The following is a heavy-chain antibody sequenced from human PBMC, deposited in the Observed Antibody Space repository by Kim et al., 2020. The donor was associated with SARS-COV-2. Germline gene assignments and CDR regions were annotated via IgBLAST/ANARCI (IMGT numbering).Heavy chain of an antibody. CDR1: GDSVSSNSAA. CDR2: TYYRSKWYN. J-gene: IGHJ6*02. V-gene: IGHV6-1*01. D-gene: IGHD6-19*01. Sequence: SQTLSLTCAISGDSVSSNSAAWNWIRQSPSRGLEWLGRTYYRSKWYNDYAVSVKSRITINPDTSKNQFSLQLNSVTPEDTAVYYCARDAVAVAGTYYYYGMDVWGQGTTVTVSS. CDR3: ARDAVAVAGTYYYYGMDV.